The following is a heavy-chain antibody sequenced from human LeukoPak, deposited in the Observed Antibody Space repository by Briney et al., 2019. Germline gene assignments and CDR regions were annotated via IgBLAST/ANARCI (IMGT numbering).Heavy chain of an antibody. CDR2: ISYDGSNK. CDR3: ARDVGAFDI. D-gene: IGHD1-26*01. CDR1: GFTFSSYA. V-gene: IGHV3-30*04. Sequence: SGGSLRLSCAASGFTFSSYAMHWVRQAPGKGLEWVAVISYDGSNKYYADSVKGRFTISRDNSKNTLYLQMNSLRAEDTAVYYCARDVGAFDIWGQGTMVTVSS. J-gene: IGHJ3*02.